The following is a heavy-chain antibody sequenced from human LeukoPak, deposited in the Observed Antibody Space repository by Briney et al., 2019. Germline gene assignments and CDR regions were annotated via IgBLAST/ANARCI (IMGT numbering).Heavy chain of an antibody. J-gene: IGHJ3*02. Sequence: PGGSLRLSCAASGFTFSNAWMSWVRQAPGKGLEWVGRIKSKTDGGTTDYAAPVKGRFTISRDNSKNTLYLQMNSLRAEDTAVYYCATRTQGAFDIWGQGTMVTVSS. CDR3: ATRTQGAFDI. D-gene: IGHD2-2*01. V-gene: IGHV3-15*01. CDR2: IKSKTDGGTT. CDR1: GFTFSNAW.